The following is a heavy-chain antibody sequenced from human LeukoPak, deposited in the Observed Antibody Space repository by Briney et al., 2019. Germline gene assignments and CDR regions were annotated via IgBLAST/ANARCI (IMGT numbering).Heavy chain of an antibody. Sequence: PSETLSLTCAVYGGSFSGYYWSWIRQPPGKGLEWIGEINHSGSTNYNPSLKSRVTISVDTSKNQFSLKLSSVTAADTAVYYCARRSTYYYGSGSYLNYYYYYYMDVWGKGTTVTISS. CDR1: GGSFSGYY. D-gene: IGHD3-10*01. V-gene: IGHV4-34*01. J-gene: IGHJ6*03. CDR2: INHSGST. CDR3: ARRSTYYYGSGSYLNYYYYYYMDV.